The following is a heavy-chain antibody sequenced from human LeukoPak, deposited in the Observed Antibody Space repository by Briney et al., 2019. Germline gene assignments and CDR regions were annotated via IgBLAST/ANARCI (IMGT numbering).Heavy chain of an antibody. D-gene: IGHD3-10*01. V-gene: IGHV4-30-2*01. Sequence: TLSLTYAVSTHSISSAGYSWSWLRQPPGNGLHRIGYLYHSASTHYNPSLKSRVTISVDRSKNQFSLKLSSVTAADTAVYYCARARQFTMVRGVITYYFDYWGQGTLVTVSS. CDR1: THSISSAGYS. CDR3: ARARQFTMVRGVITYYFDY. J-gene: IGHJ4*02. CDR2: LYHSAST.